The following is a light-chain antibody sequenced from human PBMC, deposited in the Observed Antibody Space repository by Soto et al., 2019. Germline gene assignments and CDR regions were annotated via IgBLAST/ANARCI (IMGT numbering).Light chain of an antibody. V-gene: IGKV3-20*01. CDR2: GAF. CDR1: QSISSSY. Sequence: EIVLTQSPGTLSLSPEERATLSCRASQSISSSYLAWYQQKPGQAPRLLIYGAFSRATGIPDRFSGSGSGTDFTLTIIRVAPEDFAVYYCQQYVSLPITFGQGTRLEI. CDR3: QQYVSLPIT. J-gene: IGKJ5*01.